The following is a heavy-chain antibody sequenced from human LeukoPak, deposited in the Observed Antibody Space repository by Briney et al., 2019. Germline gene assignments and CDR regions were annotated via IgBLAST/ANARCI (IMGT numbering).Heavy chain of an antibody. Sequence: PSETLSLTCTVSGGSISSYYWSWMRQPPGKGLEWIGYIYYSGSTNYNPSLKSRVTMSVDTSKNQFSLKLSSVIAADTAVYYCARGGYNVDSWGQGTLVTVSS. J-gene: IGHJ5*01. CDR2: IYYSGST. D-gene: IGHD5-24*01. CDR3: ARGGYNVDS. V-gene: IGHV4-59*01. CDR1: GGSISSYY.